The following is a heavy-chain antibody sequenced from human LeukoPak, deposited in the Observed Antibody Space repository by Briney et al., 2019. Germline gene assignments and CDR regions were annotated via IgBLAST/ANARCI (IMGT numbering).Heavy chain of an antibody. CDR2: INAGNGNT. CDR1: GYTFTSYA. V-gene: IGHV1-3*01. J-gene: IGHJ6*02. CDR3: ARAKSRYYDFWSGYDYGMDV. D-gene: IGHD3-3*01. Sequence: ASVTVSCKASGYTFTSYAMHWVRQAPGQRLEWMGWINAGNGNTIYSQKFQGRVTITRDTSASTAYMELSSLRSEDTAVYYCARAKSRYYDFWSGYDYGMDVWGQGTTVTVSS.